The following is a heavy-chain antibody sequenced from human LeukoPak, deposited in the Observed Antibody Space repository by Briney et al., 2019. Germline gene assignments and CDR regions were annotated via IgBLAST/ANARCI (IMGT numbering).Heavy chain of an antibody. V-gene: IGHV3-30-3*01. D-gene: IGHD1-26*01. CDR2: ISYDGSNK. J-gene: IGHJ4*02. CDR3: ASRSYSTADY. Sequence: GRSLRLSCAASGFTFSSYAMHWVRQAPGKGLEWVAVISYDGSNKYYADSVKGRFTISRDNSKNTLYLQMNSLRAEDTAVYYCASRSYSTADYWGQGTLVTVSS. CDR1: GFTFSSYA.